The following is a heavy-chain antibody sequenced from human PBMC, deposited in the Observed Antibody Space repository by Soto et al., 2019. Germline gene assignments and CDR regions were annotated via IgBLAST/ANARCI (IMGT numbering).Heavy chain of an antibody. CDR3: AKAYFVWSSEQPYYFDY. V-gene: IGHV3-23*01. CDR1: GFTFANYP. J-gene: IGHJ4*02. Sequence: EVQLLDSGGGLVQPGGSLRLSCAASGFTFANYPLTWFPQVPGKGLGWVSGLRGSGVRSYYADSVKGRFTISRDNSKSTLYLQMNSLRAEDTAVYYCAKAYFVWSSEQPYYFDYWGQGTLVTVSS. CDR2: LRGSGVRS. D-gene: IGHD3-16*01.